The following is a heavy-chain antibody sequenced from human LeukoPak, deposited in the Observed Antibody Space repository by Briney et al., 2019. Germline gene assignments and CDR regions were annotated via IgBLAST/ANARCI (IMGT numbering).Heavy chain of an antibody. J-gene: IGHJ3*02. V-gene: IGHV4-30-4*01. D-gene: IGHD3-22*01. Sequence: SETLSLTCTVSGGSISSGDYYWSWIRQPPGKGLEWIGYIYYSGSTYYNPSLKSRVTISVDTSKNQFSLKLSSVTAADTAVYYCASEGGYDSSGYPPYAFDIWGQGTMVTVSS. CDR1: GGSISSGDYY. CDR3: ASEGGYDSSGYPPYAFDI. CDR2: IYYSGST.